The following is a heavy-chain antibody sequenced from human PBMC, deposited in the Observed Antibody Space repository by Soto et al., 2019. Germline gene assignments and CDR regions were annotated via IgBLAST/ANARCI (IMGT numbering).Heavy chain of an antibody. V-gene: IGHV3-30*03. CDR3: ARGTIVARQHLDY. CDR2: ISIRGGDE. Sequence: QVQLVESGGGVVQPGKSLRLSCAASGFTFSRYAMHWARQAPGKGLEGVTVISIRGGDEYYAESVRGRFTISRDDSKNTLYLQMDSLRVEDTAVYYCARGTIVARQHLDYWGQGTLVTVSS. J-gene: IGHJ4*02. D-gene: IGHD6-6*01. CDR1: GFTFSRYA.